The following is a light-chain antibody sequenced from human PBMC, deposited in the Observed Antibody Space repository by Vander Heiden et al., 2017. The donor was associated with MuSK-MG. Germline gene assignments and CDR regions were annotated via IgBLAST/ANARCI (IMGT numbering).Light chain of an antibody. CDR3: HQSSSFPLR. V-gene: IGKV6-21*01. J-gene: IGKJ4*01. CDR2: YAS. CDR1: QSIGSS. Sequence: EIVLTQSPDFQSVTPKEKVTITCRASQSIGSSLHWYQQKPDQSPKLLIKYASQSFSGVHSRFSGSGSGTDFTLTSKSLEAEDAATYYGHQSSSFPLRVGAEIQVEIK.